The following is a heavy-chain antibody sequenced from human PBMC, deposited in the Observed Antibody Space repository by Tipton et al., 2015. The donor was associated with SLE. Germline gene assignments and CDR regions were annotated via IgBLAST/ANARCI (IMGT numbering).Heavy chain of an antibody. D-gene: IGHD3-16*01. CDR1: GGSMNDYY. CDR3: ARSMLTTKRVFDY. CDR2: IYYTGSS. V-gene: IGHV4-59*01. Sequence: TLSLTCTASGGSMNDYYWSWFRQPPGKGREWIGYIYYTGSSNHNPSLKGRVTMSVDTSKNQFSLSVNSVTAADTAVYYCARSMLTTKRVFDYWGQGTLVTVSS. J-gene: IGHJ4*02.